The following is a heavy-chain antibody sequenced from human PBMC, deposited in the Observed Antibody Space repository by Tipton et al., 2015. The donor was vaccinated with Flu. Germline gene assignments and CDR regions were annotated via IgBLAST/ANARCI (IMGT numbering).Heavy chain of an antibody. CDR3: ARLWWGLGDAFDI. CDR2: IYYSGST. Sequence: TLSLTCTVSGGSISGYYWTWIRQPPGKGLEWIGYIYYSGSTNYNPSLRSRVTLSLDTARTQFSLRLSSVTAADTAVYYCARLWWGLGDAFDIWGQGSLVTVSS. J-gene: IGHJ3*02. D-gene: IGHD2-21*01. CDR1: GGSISGYY. V-gene: IGHV4-59*07.